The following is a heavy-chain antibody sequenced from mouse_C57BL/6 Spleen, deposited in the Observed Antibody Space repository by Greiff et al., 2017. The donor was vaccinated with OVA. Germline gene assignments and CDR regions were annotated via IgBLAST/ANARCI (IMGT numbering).Heavy chain of an antibody. J-gene: IGHJ2*01. CDR1: GYAFSSSW. CDR2: IYPGDGDT. Sequence: QVQLQQSGPELVKPGASVKISCKASGYAFSSSWMNWVKQRPGKGLEWIGRIYPGDGDTNYNGKLKGKATLTADKSSSTAYMQLSSLTSEDSAVYFCAPYYGSSFYYWGQGTTLTVSS. CDR3: APYYGSSFYY. D-gene: IGHD1-1*01. V-gene: IGHV1-82*01.